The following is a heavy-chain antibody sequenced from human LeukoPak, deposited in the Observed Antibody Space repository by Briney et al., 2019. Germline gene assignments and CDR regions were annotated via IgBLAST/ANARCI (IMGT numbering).Heavy chain of an antibody. CDR2: IYYSGST. Sequence: LQTLSLTCTVSGGSISSGGYYWSWIRQHPGKGLEWIGYIYYSGSTYYNPSLKSRVTISVDTSKNQFSLKLSSVTAADTAVYYCARVSRYCSSTSCFLPDYWGQGTLVTVSS. CDR3: ARVSRYCSSTSCFLPDY. J-gene: IGHJ4*02. V-gene: IGHV4-31*03. CDR1: GGSISSGGYY. D-gene: IGHD2-2*01.